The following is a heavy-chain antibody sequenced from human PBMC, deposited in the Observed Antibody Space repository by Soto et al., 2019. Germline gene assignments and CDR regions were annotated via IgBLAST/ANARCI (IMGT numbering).Heavy chain of an antibody. J-gene: IGHJ6*02. CDR2: ISYDGSNK. Sequence: QVELVESGGGVVQPGRSLRLSCAASGFTFSSYAMHWVRQAPGKGLEWVAVISYDGSNKYYADSVKGRFTISRDNSKNTRYLHMNSLRAEDTAVYYCARGLFDYGDYLQYYGMDVWGQGTTVTVSS. V-gene: IGHV3-30-3*01. CDR3: ARGLFDYGDYLQYYGMDV. D-gene: IGHD4-17*01. CDR1: GFTFSSYA.